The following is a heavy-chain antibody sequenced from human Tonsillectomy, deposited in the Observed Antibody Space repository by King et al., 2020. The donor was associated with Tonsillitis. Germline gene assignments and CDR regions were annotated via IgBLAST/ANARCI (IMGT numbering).Heavy chain of an antibody. J-gene: IGHJ1*01. Sequence: VQLQESGPGLVKPSQTLSLTCTVSGGSISSGGYYWSWIRQHPGKGLEWIGYIYYSGSTYYNPSLKSRVTISVDTSKNQFSLKLSSVTATDTAVYYCAATSRDSGSYYVEYFQHWGQGTLVTVSS. V-gene: IGHV4-31*03. CDR1: GGSISSGGYY. CDR3: AATSRDSGSYYVEYFQH. CDR2: IYYSGST. D-gene: IGHD1-26*01.